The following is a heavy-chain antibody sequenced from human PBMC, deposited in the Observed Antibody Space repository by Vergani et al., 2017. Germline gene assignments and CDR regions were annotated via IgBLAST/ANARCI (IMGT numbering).Heavy chain of an antibody. CDR1: GYTFTSYG. CDR2: FSAYNGNT. J-gene: IGHJ6*02. Sequence: QVQLVQSGAEVKKPGASVKVSCKASGYTFTSYGISWVRQAPGQGLEWMGWFSAYNGNTNYAQKLQGRVTMTTDTSTSTAYMELRSLRSDDTAVYYCARDPHIAVAGIAKYGMDVWGQGTTVTVSS. D-gene: IGHD6-19*01. V-gene: IGHV1-18*01. CDR3: ARDPHIAVAGIAKYGMDV.